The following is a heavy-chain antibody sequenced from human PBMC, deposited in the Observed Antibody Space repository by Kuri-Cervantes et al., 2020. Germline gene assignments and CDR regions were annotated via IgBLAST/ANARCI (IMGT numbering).Heavy chain of an antibody. D-gene: IGHD2-15*01. V-gene: IGHV3-30*18. CDR3: AKDQVVYF. CDR2: ISYDGSNK. CDR1: GFTFSSYG. J-gene: IGHJ1*01. Sequence: GGSLRLSCAASGFTFSSYGTHWVRQAPGKGLEWVAVISYDGSNKYYADSVKGRFTISRDNSKNTLYLQMNSLRAEDTAVYYCAKDQVVYFWGQGTLVTVSS.